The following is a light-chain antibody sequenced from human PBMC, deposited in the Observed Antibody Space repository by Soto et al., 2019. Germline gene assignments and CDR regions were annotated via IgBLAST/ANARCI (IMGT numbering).Light chain of an antibody. CDR3: QQYNSYQT. V-gene: IGKV1-5*01. Sequence: DLPMTQSPSTLSASVGDRVTITCRASQSISSWLAWYQQKPGKAPKLLIYDASSLESGVPSRFSGSGSGTEFTLTISSLQPDDFATYYCQQYNSYQTFGGGTKVEIK. J-gene: IGKJ4*01. CDR1: QSISSW. CDR2: DAS.